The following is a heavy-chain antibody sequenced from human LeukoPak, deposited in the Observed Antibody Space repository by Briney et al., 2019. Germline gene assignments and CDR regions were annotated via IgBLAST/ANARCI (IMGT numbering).Heavy chain of an antibody. J-gene: IGHJ2*01. CDR1: GFTFRNYA. CDR3: AKTPVPRPGDWWHFDL. CDR2: ISGSGDRT. D-gene: IGHD3/OR15-3a*01. Sequence: GGSLRLSCAASGFTFRNYALTWVRQAPGKGLEWLSGISGSGDRTNYADSVKGRFTISRDNFKNSLYLQMNNLRAEDTAVYYCAKTPVPRPGDWWHFDLWGRGTRVTVSS. V-gene: IGHV3-23*01.